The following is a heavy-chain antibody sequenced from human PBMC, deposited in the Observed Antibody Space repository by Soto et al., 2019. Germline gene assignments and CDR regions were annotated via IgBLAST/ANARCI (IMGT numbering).Heavy chain of an antibody. V-gene: IGHV4-59*08. Sequence: SETLSLTCTVSGGSISSYYWSWIRQPPGKGLGWIGYIYYSGSTNYNPSLKSRVTISVDTSKNQFSLKLSSVTAADTAVYYCARAKAPLYSSSWYWFDPWGQGTLVTVSS. CDR3: ARAKAPLYSSSWYWFDP. CDR1: GGSISSYY. D-gene: IGHD6-13*01. J-gene: IGHJ5*02. CDR2: IYYSGST.